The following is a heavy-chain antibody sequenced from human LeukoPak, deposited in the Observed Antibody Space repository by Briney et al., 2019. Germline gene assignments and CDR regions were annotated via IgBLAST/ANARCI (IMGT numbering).Heavy chain of an antibody. Sequence: PGGSLRLSCAASGFTFSNYGMHWVRQAPGKGLEWVAVISYDGTNTYYIDSVKGRFTISRENSENTLYLQMNSLRAEDTALYYCAKMISRWELPRDYWGQGALVTVSS. CDR3: AKMISRWELPRDY. J-gene: IGHJ4*02. CDR1: GFTFSNYG. D-gene: IGHD1-26*01. V-gene: IGHV3-30*18. CDR2: ISYDGTNT.